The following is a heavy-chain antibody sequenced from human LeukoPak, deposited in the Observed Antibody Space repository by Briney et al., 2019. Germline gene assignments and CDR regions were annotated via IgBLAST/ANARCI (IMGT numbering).Heavy chain of an antibody. V-gene: IGHV1-2*06. CDR2: INPNSGGT. CDR3: ARDGGIVGATLYYFDY. Sequence: ASVXVSCKASGYTFTGYYMHWVRQAPGQGLEWMGRINPNSGGTNYAQKFQGRVTMTRDTSISTAYMELSRLRSDDTAVYYCARDGGIVGATLYYFDYWGQGTLVTVSS. D-gene: IGHD1-26*01. CDR1: GYTFTGYY. J-gene: IGHJ4*02.